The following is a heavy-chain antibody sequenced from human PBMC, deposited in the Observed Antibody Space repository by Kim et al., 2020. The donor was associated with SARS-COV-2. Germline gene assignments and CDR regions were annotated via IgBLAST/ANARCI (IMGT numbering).Heavy chain of an antibody. CDR3: ARASTVVTPVGAY. V-gene: IGHV3-21*01. J-gene: IGHJ4*02. D-gene: IGHD4-17*01. Sequence: YAASVKGRFTISRDNAKNSLYLQMNSLRAEDTAVYYCARASTVVTPVGAYWGQGTLVTVSS.